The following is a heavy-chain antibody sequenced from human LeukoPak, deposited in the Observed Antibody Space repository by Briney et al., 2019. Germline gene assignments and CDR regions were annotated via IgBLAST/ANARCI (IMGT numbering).Heavy chain of an antibody. J-gene: IGHJ3*02. D-gene: IGHD4-17*01. Sequence: PSETLSLTCTVSGGSINSRSYFWSWIRQPAGKGLEWIGRIYTSGSTNYNPSLKSRVTRSVDTSRNQFSLKLSSVTAADTAVYYCARSFRWRNDYGDYEAGAFDIWGQGTMVTVSS. CDR1: GGSINSRSYF. V-gene: IGHV4-61*02. CDR2: IYTSGST. CDR3: ARSFRWRNDYGDYEAGAFDI.